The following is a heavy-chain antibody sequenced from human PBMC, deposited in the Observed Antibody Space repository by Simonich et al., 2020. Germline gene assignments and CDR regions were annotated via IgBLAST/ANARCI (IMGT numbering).Heavy chain of an antibody. CDR1: GYTFTGYY. CDR3: ARDLLTGDYSIRYFDL. CDR2: INPNRGGT. J-gene: IGHJ2*01. Sequence: QVQLVQSGAEVKKPGASVKVSCKASGYTFTGYYMHWVRQATGQGLEWMGRINPNRGGTNDAQKFQGRVTMTRDTSISTAYMELSRLRSDDTAVYYCARDLLTGDYSIRYFDLWGRGTLVTVSS. V-gene: IGHV1-2*02. D-gene: IGHD7-27*01.